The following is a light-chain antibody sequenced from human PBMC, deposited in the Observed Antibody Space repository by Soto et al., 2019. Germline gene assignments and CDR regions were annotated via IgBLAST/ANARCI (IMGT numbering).Light chain of an antibody. J-gene: IGKJ1*01. CDR2: DAS. CDR3: QQYGSSPRT. CDR1: QSVSSY. Sequence: EIVLTQSPATLSVSPGERATLSCRASQSVSSYLAWYQQKPGQAPRLLIYDASNRATGIPDRFSGSGSGTDFTLSISRLEPEDFAVYYCQQYGSSPRTFGQGTKVDIK. V-gene: IGKV3-20*01.